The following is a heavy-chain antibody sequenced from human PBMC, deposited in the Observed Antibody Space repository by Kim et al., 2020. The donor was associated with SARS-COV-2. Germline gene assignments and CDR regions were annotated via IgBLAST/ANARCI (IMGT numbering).Heavy chain of an antibody. J-gene: IGHJ4*02. D-gene: IGHD7-27*01. V-gene: IGHV3-48*02. CDR2: I. CDR3: ARDWNWGIDV. Sequence: IYYADSVKGRFTISRDNAKNSLDLQMTSLRDEDTAVYYFARDWNWGIDVWGQGALVTVSS.